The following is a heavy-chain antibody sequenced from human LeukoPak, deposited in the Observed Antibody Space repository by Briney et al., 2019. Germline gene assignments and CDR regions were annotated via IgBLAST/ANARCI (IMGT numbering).Heavy chain of an antibody. J-gene: IGHJ4*02. CDR3: AKDESPLGRWLVHGVY. V-gene: IGHV1-69*01. CDR2: IIPVFGTA. CDR1: GGTFSSYA. D-gene: IGHD6-19*01. Sequence: ASVKVSCKASGGTFSSYAISWVRQAPGQGLEWMGGIIPVFGTANYAQKFQGRVTITADDSTRTAYMELSSLKSEDTAVYYCAKDESPLGRWLVHGVYWGQGTLVTVSS.